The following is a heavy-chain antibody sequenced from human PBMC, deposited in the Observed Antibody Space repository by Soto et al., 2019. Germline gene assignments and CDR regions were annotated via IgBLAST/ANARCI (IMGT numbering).Heavy chain of an antibody. D-gene: IGHD2-2*01. CDR1: GFFFSSYA. V-gene: IGHV3-23*03. CDR3: ARPASYYYGMDV. J-gene: IGHJ6*02. CDR2: MYSGGST. Sequence: PGGSLRLSCAASGFFFSSYAMSWVRQAPGKGLEWLSVMYSGGSTYYADSVKGRFTTSRDNSKNTLYLQMNSLRAEDTAVYYCARPASYYYGMDVWGQGTTVTVSS.